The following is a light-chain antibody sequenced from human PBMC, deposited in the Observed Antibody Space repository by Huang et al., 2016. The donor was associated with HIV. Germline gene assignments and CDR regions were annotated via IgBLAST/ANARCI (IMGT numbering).Light chain of an antibody. CDR2: AAS. J-gene: IGKJ3*01. CDR3: QQYHKYPLT. Sequence: DIQMTQSPSSLSASVGDGVTITCRASQGISNSLAWFQQKPGKAPKSLIYAASRLLSGAPSKFSGRGSGTDFTLTISSLQPDDFATYYCQQYHKYPLTFGPGTKVDLK. V-gene: IGKV1-16*02. CDR1: QGISNS.